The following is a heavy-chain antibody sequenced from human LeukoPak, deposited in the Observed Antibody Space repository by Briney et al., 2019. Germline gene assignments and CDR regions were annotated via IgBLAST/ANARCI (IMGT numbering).Heavy chain of an antibody. CDR1: GGSISSGGYS. CDR2: IYHSGST. Sequence: SETLSLTCAVSGGSISSGGYSWSWIRQPPGKGLEWIGYIYHSGSTYYNPSLKSRVTISVDRSKNQFSLKLSSVTAADTAVYYCAAYGGNSVGYYGMDVWGQGTTVTVSS. V-gene: IGHV4-30-2*01. J-gene: IGHJ6*02. D-gene: IGHD4-23*01. CDR3: AAYGGNSVGYYGMDV.